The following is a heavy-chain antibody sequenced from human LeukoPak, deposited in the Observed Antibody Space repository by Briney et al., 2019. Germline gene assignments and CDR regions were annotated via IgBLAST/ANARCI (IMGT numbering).Heavy chain of an antibody. D-gene: IGHD5-12*01. V-gene: IGHV3-30*03. CDR3: ATPSGSGGAFDI. J-gene: IGHJ3*02. CDR1: GFTFSGYA. CDR2: ISYDGSNK. Sequence: GGSLRLSCAASGFTFSGYAMSWVRQAPGKGLEWMAVISYDGSNKYYADSVKGRFTISRDNSKNTLYLQMNSLRAEDTAVYYCATPSGSGGAFDIWGQGTMVTVCS.